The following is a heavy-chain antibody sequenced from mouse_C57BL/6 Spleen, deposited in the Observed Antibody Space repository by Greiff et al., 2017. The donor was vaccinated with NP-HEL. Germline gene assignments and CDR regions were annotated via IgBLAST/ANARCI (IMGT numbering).Heavy chain of an antibody. Sequence: VQVVESGAELVRPGASVTLSCKASGYTFTDYEMHWVKQTPVHGLEWIGAIDPETGGTAYNQKFKGKAILTADKSSSTAYMELRSLTSEDSAVYYCTRRRHYGSSYDYFDYWGQGTTLTVSS. V-gene: IGHV1-15*01. D-gene: IGHD1-1*01. J-gene: IGHJ2*01. CDR2: IDPETGGT. CDR1: GYTFTDYE. CDR3: TRRRHYGSSYDYFDY.